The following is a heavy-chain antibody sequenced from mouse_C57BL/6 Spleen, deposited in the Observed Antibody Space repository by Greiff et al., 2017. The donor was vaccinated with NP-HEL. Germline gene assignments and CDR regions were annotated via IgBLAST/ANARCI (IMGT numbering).Heavy chain of an antibody. CDR1: GYTFTDYH. Sequence: EVQLQQSGPELVKPGASVKIPCKASGYTFTDYHMDWVKQSHGKSLEWIGDINPNNGGTIYNQKFKGKATLTVDKSSSTAYMELRSLTSEDTAVCYCARGCYYSNAYWYFDVWGTGTTVNVSP. CDR2: INPNNGGT. CDR3: ARGCYYSNAYWYFDV. V-gene: IGHV1-18*01. J-gene: IGHJ1*03. D-gene: IGHD2-5*01.